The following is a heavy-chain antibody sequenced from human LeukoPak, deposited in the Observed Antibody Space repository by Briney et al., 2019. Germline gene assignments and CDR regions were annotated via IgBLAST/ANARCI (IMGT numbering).Heavy chain of an antibody. CDR1: GFTFDHYT. CDR2: INWDGNTT. D-gene: IGHD1-26*01. V-gene: IGHV3-43*01. CDR3: AKEDGSLDAFDV. J-gene: IGHJ3*01. Sequence: GGSLRLSCAASGFTFDHYTMHWVRQGPGQGLEWVSLINWDGNTTYYVDSVKGRFTISRDNSKNSLYLQMNSLRTEDTALYYCAKEDGSLDAFDVWGQGTMVTVSS.